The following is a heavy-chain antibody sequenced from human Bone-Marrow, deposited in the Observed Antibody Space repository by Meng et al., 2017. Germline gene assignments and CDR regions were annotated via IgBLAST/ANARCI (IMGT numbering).Heavy chain of an antibody. V-gene: IGHV1-69*01. CDR1: GGTFSSYA. D-gene: IGHD6-19*01. CDR3: ARESRDIAVAGVY. CDR2: IIPIFGTA. Sequence: VRRVPSGAEVKKPGSSGQVSCKASGGTFSSYAISWVRQAPGQGLEWMGGIIPIFGTANYAQKFQGRVTITADESTSTAYMELSSLRSEDTAVYYCARESRDIAVAGVYWGQGTLVTVSS. J-gene: IGHJ4*02.